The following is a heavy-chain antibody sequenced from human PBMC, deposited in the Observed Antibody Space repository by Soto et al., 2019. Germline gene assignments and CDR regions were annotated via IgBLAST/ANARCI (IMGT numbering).Heavy chain of an antibody. Sequence: PSATLSLTGAVSSGSISCINWWSWVRQPPGKGLEWIGEIYHSGSTNYNPSLKSRVTISVDKSKNQFSLKLSSVTAADTAVYYCARERNSITGNNSNAFDIWDQGTMVTVSS. D-gene: IGHD1-20*01. CDR3: ARERNSITGNNSNAFDI. CDR2: IYHSGST. J-gene: IGHJ3*02. V-gene: IGHV4-4*02. CDR1: SGSISCINW.